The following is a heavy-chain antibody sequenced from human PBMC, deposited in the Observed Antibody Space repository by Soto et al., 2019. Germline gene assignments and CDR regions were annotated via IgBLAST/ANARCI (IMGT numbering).Heavy chain of an antibody. Sequence: GGTLSLSCAVSGFTFSSYSMNWVRQAPGKGLEWVSSISSSSSYIYYADSVKGRFTISRDNAKNSLYLQMNSLRAEDSSVYYCANFLAGFDPWGQGTLVTVSS. CDR3: ANFLAGFDP. CDR2: ISSSSSYI. D-gene: IGHD6-25*01. J-gene: IGHJ5*02. CDR1: GFTFSSYS. V-gene: IGHV3-21*01.